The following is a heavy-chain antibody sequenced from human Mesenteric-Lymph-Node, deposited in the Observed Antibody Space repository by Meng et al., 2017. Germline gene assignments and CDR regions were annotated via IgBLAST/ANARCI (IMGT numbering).Heavy chain of an antibody. CDR1: GYTFTGYY. D-gene: IGHD6-19*01. CDR2: INPNSGGT. Sequence: VHLVQAGAEVKKPGASGKVSCKASGYTFTGYYMHWVRQAPGQGLEWMGWINPNSGGTNYAQKFQGRVTMTRDTSISTAYMELSRLRSDDTAVYYCARDIAVGLTGPYFDLWGRGTLVTVSS. V-gene: IGHV1-2*02. CDR3: ARDIAVGLTGPYFDL. J-gene: IGHJ2*01.